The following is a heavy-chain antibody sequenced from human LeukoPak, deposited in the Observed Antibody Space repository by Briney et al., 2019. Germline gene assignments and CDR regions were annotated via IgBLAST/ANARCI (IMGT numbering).Heavy chain of an antibody. J-gene: IGHJ6*02. CDR3: ARAGAAAGTLRGYYYYGMDV. D-gene: IGHD6-13*01. CDR2: IYYSGST. Sequence: PSETLSLTCTVSGGSISSSSYYWGWIRQPPGKGLEWIGYIYYSGSTNYNPSLKSRVTISVDTSKNQFSLKLSSVTAADTAVYYCARAGAAAGTLRGYYYYGMDVWGQRTTVTVSS. CDR1: GGSISSSSYY. V-gene: IGHV4-61*05.